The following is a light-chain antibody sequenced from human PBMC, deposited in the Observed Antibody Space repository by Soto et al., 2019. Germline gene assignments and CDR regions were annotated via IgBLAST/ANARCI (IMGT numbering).Light chain of an antibody. CDR1: VLAKKY. J-gene: IGLJ2*01. CDR3: YSAADNNLV. CDR2: KDS. V-gene: IGLV3-27*01. Sequence: SYDLTQPSSVSVSPGQTARITCSGDVLAKKYARWFQQKPGQAPVLVIYKDSERPSGIPERFSGSSSGTTVTSTISGAQVEDEADYYCYSAADNNLVFGGGTKLTVL.